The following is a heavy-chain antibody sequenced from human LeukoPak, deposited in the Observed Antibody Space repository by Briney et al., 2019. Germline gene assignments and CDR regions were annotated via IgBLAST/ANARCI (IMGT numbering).Heavy chain of an antibody. CDR1: GGTFSSYA. CDR2: IIPIFGTA. J-gene: IGHJ4*02. CDR3: ARVLGDGDYVLDY. D-gene: IGHD4-17*01. V-gene: IGHV1-69*05. Sequence: SVKVSCKASGGTFSSYAISWVRQAPGQGLEWMGGIIPIFGTANYAQKFQGRVTITTDESTSTAYMELSSLRSEHTAVYYCARVLGDGDYVLDYWGQGTLVTVSS.